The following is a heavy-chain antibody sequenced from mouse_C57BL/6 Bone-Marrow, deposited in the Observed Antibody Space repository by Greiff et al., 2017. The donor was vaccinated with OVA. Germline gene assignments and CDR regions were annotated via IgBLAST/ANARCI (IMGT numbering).Heavy chain of an antibody. D-gene: IGHD3-2*02. CDR2: IHPNSGST. J-gene: IGHJ2*01. CDR3: ARGRQLRRRKEYYFDY. Sequence: QVQLQQPGAELVKPGASVKLSCKASGYTFTSYWMHWVKQRPGQGLEWIGMIHPNSGSTNYNEKFKSKATLTVDKSSSTAYMQLSSLTSEDSAVYYCARGRQLRRRKEYYFDYWGQGTTLTVSS. V-gene: IGHV1-64*01. CDR1: GYTFTSYW.